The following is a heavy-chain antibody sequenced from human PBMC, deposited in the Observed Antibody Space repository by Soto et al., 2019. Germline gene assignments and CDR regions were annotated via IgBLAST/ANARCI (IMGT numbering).Heavy chain of an antibody. J-gene: IGHJ4*02. Sequence: ASVKVSCKVSGYTLTELSMHWVRQAPGKGLEWMGGFDPEDGETIYAQKFQGRVTMTEDTSTDTAYMELSSLRAEDTAVYYCAKDGSIAVAEILYWGQGTLVTVSS. CDR1: GYTLTELS. CDR2: FDPEDGET. V-gene: IGHV1-24*01. D-gene: IGHD6-19*01. CDR3: AKDGSIAVAEILY.